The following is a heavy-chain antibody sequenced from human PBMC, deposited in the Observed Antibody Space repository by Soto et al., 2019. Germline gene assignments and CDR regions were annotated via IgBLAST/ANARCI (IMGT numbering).Heavy chain of an antibody. CDR3: ARGQYYDFWSGYRLFDP. CDR1: GYTFTSYD. D-gene: IGHD3-3*01. V-gene: IGHV1-8*01. J-gene: IGHJ5*02. CDR2: MNPNSGNT. Sequence: QVQLVQSGAEVKKPGASVKVSCKASGYTFTSYDINWVRQATGQVLEWMGWMNPNSGNTGYAQKFQGRVTMTRNTSISTAYMELSSLRSEDTAVYYCARGQYYDFWSGYRLFDPWGQGTLVTVSS.